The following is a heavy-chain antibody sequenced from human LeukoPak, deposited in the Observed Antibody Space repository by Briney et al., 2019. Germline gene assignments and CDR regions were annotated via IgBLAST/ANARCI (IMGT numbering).Heavy chain of an antibody. Sequence: SETLSLTCTVSGGSITSPTFYWDSVRQAPGKGLEWSGSIYFSGFTHYGPSLKSRITISIDTSKSQFSLNLRSVTAADTAIYHCASRAGPRTRLTWFDPWGQGTLVTVSS. CDR1: GGSITSPTFY. CDR3: ASRAGPRTRLTWFDP. J-gene: IGHJ5*02. D-gene: IGHD5-12*01. V-gene: IGHV4-39*01. CDR2: IYFSGFT.